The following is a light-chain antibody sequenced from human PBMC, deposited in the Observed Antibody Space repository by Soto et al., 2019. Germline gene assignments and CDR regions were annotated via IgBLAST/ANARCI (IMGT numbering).Light chain of an antibody. J-gene: IGKJ4*01. Sequence: DIQMTQSPSTLSASVGDRVTISCRASQSISTWLAWYQQKPGKAPKLLIHKASTLESGVPSRFSGGGSGTDFTLTTHSLQPDDFATYYCQQYDAYPLTFGGGTKVDIK. CDR3: QQYDAYPLT. V-gene: IGKV1-5*03. CDR1: QSISTW. CDR2: KAS.